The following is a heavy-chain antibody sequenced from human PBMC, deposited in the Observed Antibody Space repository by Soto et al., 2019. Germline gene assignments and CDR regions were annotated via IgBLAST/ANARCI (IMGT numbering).Heavy chain of an antibody. D-gene: IGHD1-26*01. Sequence: GESLKISCAASGFTFSSYAMSWVRQAPGKGLEWVSAISGSGGSTYYADSVKGRFTISRDNSKNTLYLQMNSLRAEDTAVYYCAKDTPYSGSYFDYWGQGSLVTVSS. CDR2: ISGSGGST. CDR3: AKDTPYSGSYFDY. V-gene: IGHV3-23*01. J-gene: IGHJ4*02. CDR1: GFTFSSYA.